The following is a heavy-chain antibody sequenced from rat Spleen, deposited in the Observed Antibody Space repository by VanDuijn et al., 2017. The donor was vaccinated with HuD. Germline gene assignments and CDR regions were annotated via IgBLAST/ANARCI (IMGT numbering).Heavy chain of an antibody. CDR3: ARQDWYFDF. V-gene: IGHV5S13*01. Sequence: EVQLVESGGDLVQPGRSLKLSCSASGFIFSDYDMAWVRQAPTKGLEWIASISTGGDIAYYRGSVKGRFTISRDDAKNTQYLQMDSLGSDDTATYYCARQDWYFDFWGPGTMVTVSS. J-gene: IGHJ1*01. CDR2: ISTGGDIA. CDR1: GFIFSDYD.